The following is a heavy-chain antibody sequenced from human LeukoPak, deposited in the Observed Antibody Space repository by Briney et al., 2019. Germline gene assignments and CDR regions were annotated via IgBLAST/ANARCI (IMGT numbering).Heavy chain of an antibody. Sequence: GGSLRLSXAASGFTFSRYYMHWVRQAPGKGLVWVSRIDSDGSSTTYADSVNGRFTISRDNAKNTLYLQMNSLKVEDTAVYYCTRVFVGDEYSSSGYWGQGTLVTVSS. CDR3: TRVFVGDEYSSSGY. V-gene: IGHV3-74*01. D-gene: IGHD6-13*01. CDR2: IDSDGSST. J-gene: IGHJ4*02. CDR1: GFTFSRYY.